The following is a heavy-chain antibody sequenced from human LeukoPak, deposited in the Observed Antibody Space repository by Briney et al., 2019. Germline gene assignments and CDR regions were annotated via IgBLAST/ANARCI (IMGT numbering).Heavy chain of an antibody. CDR3: ARGRPYYYYYMDV. Sequence: SETLSLTCTVSGGSISSYYWSWIRQPPGKGLEWIGYIYYSGSTNYNPSLKSRVTISVDTSKNQFSLKLSSVTAADTAVYYCARGRPYYYYYMDVWGKGTTVTVSS. J-gene: IGHJ6*03. V-gene: IGHV4-59*12. CDR2: IYYSGST. CDR1: GGSISSYY.